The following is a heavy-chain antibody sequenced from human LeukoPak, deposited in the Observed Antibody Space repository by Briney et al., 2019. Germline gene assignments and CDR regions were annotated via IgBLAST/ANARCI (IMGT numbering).Heavy chain of an antibody. Sequence: SETLSLTCSVSGGSNSSYYWSWIRQPPGKGLEWIGYIYYSGSTNYNPSLKSRVTISVDTSKNQFSLNLTSVTAADTAVYYCARQEVWGILSGYYKHFDYWGQGALVTVSS. CDR1: GGSNSSYY. CDR2: IYYSGST. J-gene: IGHJ4*02. V-gene: IGHV4-59*08. CDR3: ARQEVWGILSGYYKHFDY. D-gene: IGHD3-9*01.